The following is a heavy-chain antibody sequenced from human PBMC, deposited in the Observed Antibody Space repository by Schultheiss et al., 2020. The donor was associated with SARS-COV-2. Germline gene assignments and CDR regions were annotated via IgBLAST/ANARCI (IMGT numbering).Heavy chain of an antibody. CDR1: GGSISSGGYY. CDR2: IYTSGST. V-gene: IGHV4-61*02. Sequence: SETLSLTCTVSGGSISSGGYYWSWIRQHPGKGLEWIGRIYTSGSTNYNPSLKSRVTMSVDTSKNQFSLKLSSVTAADTAVYYCARETRSEYYYYGMDVWGQGTTVTVSS. CDR3: ARETRSEYYYYGMDV. J-gene: IGHJ6*02. D-gene: IGHD1-14*01.